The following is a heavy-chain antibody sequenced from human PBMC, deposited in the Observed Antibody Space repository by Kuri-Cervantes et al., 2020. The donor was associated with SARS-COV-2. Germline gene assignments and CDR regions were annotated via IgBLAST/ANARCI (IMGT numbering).Heavy chain of an antibody. Sequence: SVXXXCKASGGAFSSYALSWVRQAPGQGLEWMGGIIPIFGTANYAQKFQGRMTITADESTSTAYMELSSLRSEDTAVYYCARDMQPRLMDVWGKGTTVTVSS. D-gene: IGHD2-2*01. J-gene: IGHJ6*03. CDR3: ARDMQPRLMDV. V-gene: IGHV1-69*13. CDR2: IIPIFGTA. CDR1: GGAFSSYA.